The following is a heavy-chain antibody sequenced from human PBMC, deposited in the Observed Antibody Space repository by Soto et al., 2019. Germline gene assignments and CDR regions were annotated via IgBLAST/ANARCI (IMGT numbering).Heavy chain of an antibody. CDR3: AKDLYRDYDFDC. J-gene: IGHJ4*02. V-gene: IGHV3-23*01. CDR1: GFTFSSYA. CDR2: TNSSGGST. Sequence: EVQLLESGGGLVQPGGSLRLCCPASGFTFSSYAMSWVRQAPGKGLEWVSTTNSSGGSTYYADSVKGRFTISRDNSKNTLYLQMNSLRAEDTAVYYCAKDLYRDYDFDCWGQGTLVTVSS. D-gene: IGHD4-17*01.